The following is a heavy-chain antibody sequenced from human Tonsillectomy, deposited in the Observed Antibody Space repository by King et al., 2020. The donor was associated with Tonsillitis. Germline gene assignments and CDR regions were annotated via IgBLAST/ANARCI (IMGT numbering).Heavy chain of an antibody. CDR1: GFTFSSDA. J-gene: IGHJ4*02. D-gene: IGHD2-2*01. CDR3: AKDKRRRYCSSTSCYYDYWDFDH. V-gene: IGHV3-23*04. CDR2: ISGSGGST. Sequence: VQLVESGGGLVQPGGSLRLSCAASGFTFSSDAMSWVRQAPGKGLEWVSAISGSGGSTYYADSVKGRFTISRDNSKNTLYLQMNSLRAEDTAVYYCAKDKRRRYCSSTSCYYDYWDFDHWGQGTLVTVSS.